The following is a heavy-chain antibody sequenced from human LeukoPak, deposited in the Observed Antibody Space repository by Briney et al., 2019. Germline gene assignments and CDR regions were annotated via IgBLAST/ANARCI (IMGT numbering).Heavy chain of an antibody. CDR2: ISSSSSYI. CDR1: GFTFSSYS. V-gene: IGHV3-21*01. Sequence: PGRSLRLSCAASGFTFSSYSMNWVRQAPGKGLEWVSSISSSSSYIYYADSVKGRFTISRDNAKNSLYLQMNSLRAEDTAVYYCARDYSNYYYYYYMDVWGKGTTVTVSS. J-gene: IGHJ6*03. CDR3: ARDYSNYYYYYYMDV. D-gene: IGHD4-11*01.